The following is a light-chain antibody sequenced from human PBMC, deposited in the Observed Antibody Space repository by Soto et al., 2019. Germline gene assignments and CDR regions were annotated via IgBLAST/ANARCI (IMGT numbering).Light chain of an antibody. Sequence: QSVLTQPASVSGSPGQSITISCSGTSSDVGFYNYVSWFQQYPGKAPKLMIFEVTNRPSGVSDRFSGSKSDNTASLAITGLQADDEADYYCQTSDSGLFGLIFGTGTKLTVL. V-gene: IGLV2-14*01. CDR3: QTSDSGLFGLI. J-gene: IGLJ1*01. CDR1: SSDVGFYNY. CDR2: EVT.